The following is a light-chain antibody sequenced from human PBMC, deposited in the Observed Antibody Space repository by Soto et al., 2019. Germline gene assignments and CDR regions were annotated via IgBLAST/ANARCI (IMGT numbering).Light chain of an antibody. Sequence: QSVLTQPRSVSGSPGQSVTISCTGTSSDVGGYNYVSWYQQHPGKAPKLMIYDVNQRPSGVPDRFSGSKSGNTASLTISGLQAEDEADYYCCSYAGSYTPMVFGGGTKLTVL. V-gene: IGLV2-11*01. J-gene: IGLJ3*02. CDR1: SSDVGGYNY. CDR2: DVN. CDR3: CSYAGSYTPMV.